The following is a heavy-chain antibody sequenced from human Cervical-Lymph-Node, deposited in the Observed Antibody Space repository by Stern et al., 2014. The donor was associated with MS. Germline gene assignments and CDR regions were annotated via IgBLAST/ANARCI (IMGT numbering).Heavy chain of an antibody. Sequence: EVQLVESGGGLVQPGRSLRLSCVASGFTFDDYAMHWIRQAPGKGLEWVSVISLNGCSRIAADSVKDRVTISRDNAKNSLYLQMSSLRPEDTAFYYCAKTLGRSYHDPFDMWGQGTMVIVSS. CDR3: AKTLGRSYHDPFDM. CDR2: ISLNGCSR. J-gene: IGHJ3*02. D-gene: IGHD3-16*02. V-gene: IGHV3-9*01. CDR1: GFTFDDYA.